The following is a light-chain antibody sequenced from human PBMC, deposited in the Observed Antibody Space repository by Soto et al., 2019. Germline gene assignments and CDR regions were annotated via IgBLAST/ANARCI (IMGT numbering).Light chain of an antibody. Sequence: QSVLTQPPSASGSPGQSVTISCTGTSSDVGGYNYVSWYQQHPGKAPKLMIYEVSKRPSGVPDRFSGSKSGNTASLTVSGLQAEDEADYYCSSYAGSNNYVFGTGTKHTV. V-gene: IGLV2-8*01. CDR3: SSYAGSNNYV. CDR2: EVS. CDR1: SSDVGGYNY. J-gene: IGLJ1*01.